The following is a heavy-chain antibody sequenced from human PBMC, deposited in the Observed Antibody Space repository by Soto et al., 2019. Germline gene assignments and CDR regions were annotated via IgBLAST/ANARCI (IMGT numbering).Heavy chain of an antibody. V-gene: IGHV4-61*08. CDR3: ARGHTSPDY. J-gene: IGHJ4*02. Sequence: PSETLSLTCTVSGGSISSGDYYWSWIRQPPGKGLEWIGYIYSSGSTKYNPSLRSRVTISLDTSKNQFSLKLSSVTAADTAVYYCARGHTSPDYWCPGPLVTVSS. CDR2: IYSSGST. CDR1: GGSISSGDYY.